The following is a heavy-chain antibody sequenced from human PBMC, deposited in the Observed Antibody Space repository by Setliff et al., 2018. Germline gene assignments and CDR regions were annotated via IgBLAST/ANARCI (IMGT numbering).Heavy chain of an antibody. CDR3: ARERAYDGLNYYGMDV. V-gene: IGHV1-18*04. CDR2: ISADNGHT. CDR1: GYMFRSYG. Sequence: ASVKVSCKASGYMFRSYGINWMRQAPGQGFEWMGWISADNGHTNIVKNFQGRVTMTTDTTTSTAYMELRSLRFDDTAVYYCARERAYDGLNYYGMDVWGQGTTVTVSS. J-gene: IGHJ6*01. D-gene: IGHD3-22*01.